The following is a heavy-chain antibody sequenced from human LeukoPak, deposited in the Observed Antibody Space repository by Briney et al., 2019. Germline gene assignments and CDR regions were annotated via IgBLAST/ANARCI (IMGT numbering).Heavy chain of an antibody. J-gene: IGHJ6*02. CDR3: VRSIYGPRDYYYGMDV. CDR2: ISSSSSYI. D-gene: IGHD4-17*01. V-gene: IGHV3-21*01. Sequence: GGSLRLSCAASGFTFSSYSMNWVRQAPGKGLEWVSSISSSSSYIYYADSVKGRFTISRDNAKNSLYLQMNSLRTEDTAVYYCVRSIYGPRDYYYGMDVWGQGTTVTVSS. CDR1: GFTFSSYS.